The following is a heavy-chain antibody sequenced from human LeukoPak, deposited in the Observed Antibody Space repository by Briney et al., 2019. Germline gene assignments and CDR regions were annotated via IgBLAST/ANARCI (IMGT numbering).Heavy chain of an antibody. J-gene: IGHJ4*02. Sequence: ASVKVSCKASGGTFSSYAISWVRQAPGQGLEWMGGIIPIFGTANYAQKFQGRVTITADESTSTAYMELSSLRSEDTVVYYCAHTPYSSGWYYFDYWGQGTLVTVSS. V-gene: IGHV1-69*13. D-gene: IGHD6-19*01. CDR3: AHTPYSSGWYYFDY. CDR1: GGTFSSYA. CDR2: IIPIFGTA.